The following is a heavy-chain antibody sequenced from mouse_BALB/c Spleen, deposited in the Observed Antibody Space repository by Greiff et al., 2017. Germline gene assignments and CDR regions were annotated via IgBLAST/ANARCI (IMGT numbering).Heavy chain of an antibody. CDR3: ARWGYGNPWFAY. D-gene: IGHD2-10*02. CDR1: GYSITSDYA. V-gene: IGHV3-2*02. CDR2: ISYSGST. J-gene: IGHJ3*01. Sequence: DVQLQESGPGLVKPSQSLSLTCTVTGYSITSDYAWNWIRQFPGNKLEWMGYISYSGSTSYNPSLKSRISITRDTSKNQFFLQLNSVTTEDTATYYCARWGYGNPWFAYWGQGTLVTVSA.